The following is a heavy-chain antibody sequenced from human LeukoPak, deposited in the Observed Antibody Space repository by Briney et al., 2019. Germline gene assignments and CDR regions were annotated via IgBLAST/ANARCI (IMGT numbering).Heavy chain of an antibody. D-gene: IGHD3-9*01. Sequence: GGSLRLSCAASGFTFSSYSMNWVRQAPGKGLEWVSSISSSSSYIYYADSVKGRFTISRDNAKNSLYLQMNSLRAEDTAVYYCARARGLRYFTDYWGRGTLVTVSS. CDR3: ARARGLRYFTDY. CDR2: ISSSSSYI. CDR1: GFTFSSYS. V-gene: IGHV3-21*01. J-gene: IGHJ4*02.